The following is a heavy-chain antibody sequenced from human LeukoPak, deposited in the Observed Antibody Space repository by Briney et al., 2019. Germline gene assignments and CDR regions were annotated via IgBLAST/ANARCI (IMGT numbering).Heavy chain of an antibody. J-gene: IGHJ4*02. CDR3: ASHYYDSSGYYFDY. V-gene: IGHV4-34*01. CDR2: INYSGST. Sequence: PSDTLSLTCAVYGGSFSGYYWSWIRQPPGKGLEWIGEINYSGSTNYNPSLKSRVTISVDTSKNQFSLKLSSVTAADTAVYYCASHYYDSSGYYFDYWGQGTLVTVSS. CDR1: GGSFSGYY. D-gene: IGHD3-22*01.